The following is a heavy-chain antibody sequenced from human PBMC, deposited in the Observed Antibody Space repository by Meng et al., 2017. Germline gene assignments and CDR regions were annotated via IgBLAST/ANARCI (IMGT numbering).Heavy chain of an antibody. V-gene: IGHV1-46*02. Sequence: HVQRGESGTKLEKLGASVKVTCKASGDTLNTYNMRWVRQDPGQGLEWMGIINPSDNSAAYAQGFQGRLTMNRDTCTSTLYMELTSLQFEDTAIYYCATDNWGPHYWGQGTLVTVSS. D-gene: IGHD7-27*01. CDR1: GDTLNTYN. CDR3: ATDNWGPHY. J-gene: IGHJ4*02. CDR2: INPSDNSA.